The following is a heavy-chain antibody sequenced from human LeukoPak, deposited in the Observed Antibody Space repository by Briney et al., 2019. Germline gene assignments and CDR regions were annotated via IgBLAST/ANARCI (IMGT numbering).Heavy chain of an antibody. Sequence: RGSPRHSLAASGLTLSSLVISWVAPAAGEGLGLVSTIRPCGGRTFYADSLTGRFTIFRHNSKNTLYLQMNNLRVDDTAVYYGAKDPYNESPRGFDYWGQGTLVAASS. V-gene: IGHV3-23*01. CDR2: IRPCGGRT. J-gene: IGHJ4*02. D-gene: IGHD1-14*01. CDR3: AKDPYNESPRGFDY. CDR1: GLTLSSLV.